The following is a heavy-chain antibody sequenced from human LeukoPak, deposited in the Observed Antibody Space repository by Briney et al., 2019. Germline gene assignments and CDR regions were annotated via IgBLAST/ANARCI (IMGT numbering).Heavy chain of an antibody. CDR3: AELGITMIGGV. V-gene: IGHV3-21*01. J-gene: IGHJ6*04. CDR2: ISSSGSYI. D-gene: IGHD3-10*02. Sequence: GGSLRLSCAASGFTFSRYSINWVRQSPGKGLEWVSSISSSGSYIYYTDSVKGRFTISRDNAKNSLYLQMNSLRAEDTAVYYCAELGITMIGGVWGKGTTVTISS. CDR1: GFTFSRYS.